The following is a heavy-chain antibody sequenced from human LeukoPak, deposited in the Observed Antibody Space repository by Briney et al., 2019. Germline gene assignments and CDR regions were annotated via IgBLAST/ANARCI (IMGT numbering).Heavy chain of an antibody. Sequence: GASVKVSCKASGYTFTSYGISWVRQAPGQGLEWMGWISAYNGNTNYAQKLQGRVTMTTDTSTSTAYMELRSLRSDDTAVYYCARDRPEYYYGSGSYYNLPVYFDYWGQGTLVTVSS. D-gene: IGHD3-10*01. V-gene: IGHV1-18*01. CDR2: ISAYNGNT. CDR1: GYTFTSYG. CDR3: ARDRPEYYYGSGSYYNLPVYFDY. J-gene: IGHJ4*02.